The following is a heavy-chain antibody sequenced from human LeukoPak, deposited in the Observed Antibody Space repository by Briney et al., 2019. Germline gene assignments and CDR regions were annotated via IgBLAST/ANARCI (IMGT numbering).Heavy chain of an antibody. J-gene: IGHJ4*02. Sequence: PGRSLRLSCAASGFTFSSYAMRWVRQAPGKGLEWVAIISYDGSNKYYADSVKGRFTISRDNSRNTLDLQMNSLRAEDTAVYYCARDGDYYGSGTYFDSWGQGTLVTVSS. CDR3: ARDGDYYGSGTYFDS. CDR2: ISYDGSNK. D-gene: IGHD3-10*01. V-gene: IGHV3-30-3*01. CDR1: GFTFSSYA.